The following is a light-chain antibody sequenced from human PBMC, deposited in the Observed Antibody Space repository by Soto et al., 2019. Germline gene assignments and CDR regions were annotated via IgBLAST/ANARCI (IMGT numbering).Light chain of an antibody. V-gene: IGKV3-11*01. CDR2: DAS. CDR3: QQRSNWPPT. CDR1: QDVSTN. Sequence: EIVLTQSPGTLALSPGDRATLSCRASQDVSTNLAWFQQKPGQAPRLLIYDASNRATGIPARLSGSGSGTDFTLTISSLEPEDFAVYYCQQRSNWPPTFGQGTKVDIK. J-gene: IGKJ1*01.